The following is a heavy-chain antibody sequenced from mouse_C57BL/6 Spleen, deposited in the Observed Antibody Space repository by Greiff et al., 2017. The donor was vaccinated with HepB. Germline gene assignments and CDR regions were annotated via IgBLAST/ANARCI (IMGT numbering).Heavy chain of an antibody. J-gene: IGHJ1*03. CDR2: IRNKANNHAT. Sequence: EVKVEESGGGLVQPGGSMKLSCAASGFTFSDAWMDWVRQSPEKGLEWVAEIRNKANNHATYYAESVKGRFTISRDDSKSSVYLQMNSLRAEDTGIYYCTRPLWWNWYFDDWGTGTTVTVSS. D-gene: IGHD1-1*02. V-gene: IGHV6-6*01. CDR1: GFTFSDAW. CDR3: TRPLWWNWYFDD.